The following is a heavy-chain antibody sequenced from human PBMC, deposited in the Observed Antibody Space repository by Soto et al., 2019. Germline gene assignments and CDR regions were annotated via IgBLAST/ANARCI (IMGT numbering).Heavy chain of an antibody. CDR1: GGTFSSYA. D-gene: IGHD6-6*01. CDR2: IIPIFGTA. J-gene: IGHJ6*02. Sequence: QVQLVQSGAEVKKPGSSVNVSCKASGGTFSSYAISWVRQAPGQGLEWMGGIIPIFGTANYAQKFQGRVTMTADESTSTAYMELSSLRSEDTAVYYCARCIAARPTPTYYGMDVWGQGTTVTVSS. V-gene: IGHV1-69*01. CDR3: ARCIAARPTPTYYGMDV.